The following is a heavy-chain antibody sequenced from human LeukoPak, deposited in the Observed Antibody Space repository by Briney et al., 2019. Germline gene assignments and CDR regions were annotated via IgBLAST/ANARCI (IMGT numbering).Heavy chain of an antibody. Sequence: PGGSLRLSCAASGFTFSSYAMSWVRQAPEKGLEWVSAISGSGGSTYYADSVKGRFTISRDNSKNTLYLQMNSLRAEDTAVYYCATLLVVPAAKGPYFDYWGQGTLVTVSS. CDR1: GFTFSSYA. J-gene: IGHJ4*02. CDR2: ISGSGGST. V-gene: IGHV3-23*01. D-gene: IGHD2-2*01. CDR3: ATLLVVPAAKGPYFDY.